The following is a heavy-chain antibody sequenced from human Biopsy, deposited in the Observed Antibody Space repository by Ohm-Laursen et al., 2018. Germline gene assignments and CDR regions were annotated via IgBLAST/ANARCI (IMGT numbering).Heavy chain of an antibody. CDR1: GLTFSRYS. V-gene: IGHV3-21*01. CDR3: ARVLLPAAAVHYGMDV. J-gene: IGHJ6*02. CDR2: ISSSSNFI. D-gene: IGHD2-2*01. Sequence: GSLRLSCAAFGLTFSRYSMHWVRQAPGKGLEWVSSISSSSNFIYYGDSVKGRFTISRDNAKNSLYLQMNSLRAEDTAVYYCARVLLPAAAVHYGMDVWGQGTTVTVSS.